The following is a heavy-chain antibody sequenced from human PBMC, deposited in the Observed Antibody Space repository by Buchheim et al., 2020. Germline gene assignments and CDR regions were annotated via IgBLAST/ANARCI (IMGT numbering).Heavy chain of an antibody. J-gene: IGHJ4*02. D-gene: IGHD1-26*01. CDR1: GFTFSSYW. Sequence: EVQLVESGGGLVQPGGSLRLSCAASGFTFSSYWMSWVRQAPGKGLEWVANIKQDGSEKYYVDSVKGRFTISRDNATNSLYLQMNSLRAEDTAVYYCARDLHGFTSVGATYPDYWGQGTL. CDR2: IKQDGSEK. CDR3: ARDLHGFTSVGATYPDY. V-gene: IGHV3-7*01.